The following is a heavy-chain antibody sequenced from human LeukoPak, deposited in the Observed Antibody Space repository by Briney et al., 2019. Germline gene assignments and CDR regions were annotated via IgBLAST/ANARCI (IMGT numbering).Heavy chain of an antibody. CDR1: GFTFSSYS. CDR3: ARDVGVYCSSTSCYTVY. CDR2: ISSSSSYI. J-gene: IGHJ4*02. Sequence: GGSLRLSXAASGFTFSSYSMNWVRQAPGKGLEWVSSISSSSSYIYYADSVKGRFTISRDNAKNSLYLQMNSLRAEDTAVYYCARDVGVYCSSTSCYTVYWGQGTLVTVSS. V-gene: IGHV3-21*01. D-gene: IGHD2-2*02.